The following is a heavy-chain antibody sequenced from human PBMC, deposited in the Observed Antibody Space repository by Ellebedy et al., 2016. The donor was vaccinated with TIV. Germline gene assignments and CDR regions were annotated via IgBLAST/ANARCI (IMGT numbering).Heavy chain of an antibody. D-gene: IGHD6-19*01. Sequence: GGSLRLSCAASGFTFSSYSMSWVRQAPGTGLEWVANLKPDGTEDYYVGSMKGRFTVSRDNAKSSLYLHLSSLGAEDTAVYYCARNSGWSIDYWGLGTLVTVSS. CDR2: LKPDGTED. J-gene: IGHJ4*02. V-gene: IGHV3-7*03. CDR1: GFTFSSYS. CDR3: ARNSGWSIDY.